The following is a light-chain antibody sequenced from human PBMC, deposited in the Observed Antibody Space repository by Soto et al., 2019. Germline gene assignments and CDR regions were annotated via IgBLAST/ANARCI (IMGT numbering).Light chain of an antibody. V-gene: IGLV2-14*01. Sequence: QSALTQPASVSGSPGQSITISCTGTSFDVGNRNYVSWYQQHPGKAPKLMIYEVSNRPSGVSDRFSGSKSGNTASLAISGLQPEDEADYYCNSYTSSSSFVFGTGTKLTVL. J-gene: IGLJ1*01. CDR1: SFDVGNRNY. CDR3: NSYTSSSSFV. CDR2: EVS.